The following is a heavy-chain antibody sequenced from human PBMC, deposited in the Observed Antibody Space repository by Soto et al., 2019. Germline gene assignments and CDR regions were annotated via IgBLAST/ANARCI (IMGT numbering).Heavy chain of an antibody. Sequence: QVQLVQSGAEVKKPGASVKVSCKASGYTFTSYGISWVRQAPGQGLERMGWISAYNGNTNYAQKLQGRVNMTTDTSTSKAYMELRSLRSDDTAVYYCARVEYSSSWQRCADYYYGMAVWGQGTTVTVSS. CDR2: ISAYNGNT. J-gene: IGHJ6*02. CDR3: ARVEYSSSWQRCADYYYGMAV. CDR1: GYTFTSYG. D-gene: IGHD6-13*01. V-gene: IGHV1-18*01.